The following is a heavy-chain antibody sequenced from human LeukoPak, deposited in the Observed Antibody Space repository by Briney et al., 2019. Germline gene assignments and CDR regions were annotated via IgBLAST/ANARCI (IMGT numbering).Heavy chain of an antibody. Sequence: ASVRPSCKASGYSFISYGISWVRQAPGQGLEWMGWISANSGNTNYAQKLQGRVTMTTDTSTSTAYMELRSLRSDDTAVYYCARDAADTVRWGDYWGQGSLVTVSS. CDR1: GYSFISYG. CDR3: ARDAADTVRWGDY. D-gene: IGHD5-18*01. V-gene: IGHV1-18*01. J-gene: IGHJ4*02. CDR2: ISANSGNT.